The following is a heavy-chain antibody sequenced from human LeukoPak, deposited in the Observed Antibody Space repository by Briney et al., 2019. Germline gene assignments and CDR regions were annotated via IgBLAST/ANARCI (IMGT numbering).Heavy chain of an antibody. CDR2: FVAEDVET. CDR1: GYTLTELS. J-gene: IGHJ4*02. D-gene: IGHD3-16*01. Sequence: ASVKVSCKVSGYTLTELSMHWVRQAPGKGLEWMGGFVAEDVETYYAQKFQGRVTMTADTSTSTAYMELSSLRSEDTALYYCATFRFYGWGSYREGIEASPAFDYWGEGTLVTVSS. V-gene: IGHV1-24*01. CDR3: ATFRFYGWGSYREGIEASPAFDY.